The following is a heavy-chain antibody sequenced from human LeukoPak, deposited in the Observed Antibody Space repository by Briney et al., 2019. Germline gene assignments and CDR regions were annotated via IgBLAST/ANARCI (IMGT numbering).Heavy chain of an antibody. Sequence: PGGSLRLSSAASGFTFSSYAMSWVRQAPGKGLQWVSAISGSGGGTYYADSVKGRFTISRDNSMNTLYLQMNSLRADDTAVYYCAKTLVTTGLNPFDYWGQGTLVTVSS. V-gene: IGHV3-23*01. J-gene: IGHJ4*02. CDR3: AKTLVTTGLNPFDY. CDR2: ISGSGGGT. CDR1: GFTFSSYA. D-gene: IGHD4-11*01.